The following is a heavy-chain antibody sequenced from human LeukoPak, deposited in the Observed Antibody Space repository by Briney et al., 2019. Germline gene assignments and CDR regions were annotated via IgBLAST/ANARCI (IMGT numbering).Heavy chain of an antibody. CDR2: IIPIFGTA. CDR3: ARWSFSTWRAFDI. Sequence: EASVKVSCKASGGTFSSYAISWVRQAPGQGLEWMGGIIPIFGTANYAQKFQGRVTITADESTSTAYMELSSLRSEDTAVYYCARWSFSTWRAFDIWGQGTMVTVSS. V-gene: IGHV1-69*13. J-gene: IGHJ3*02. D-gene: IGHD2/OR15-2a*01. CDR1: GGTFSSYA.